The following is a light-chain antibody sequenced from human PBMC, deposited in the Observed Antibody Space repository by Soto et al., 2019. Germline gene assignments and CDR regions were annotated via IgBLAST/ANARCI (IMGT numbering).Light chain of an antibody. CDR1: SGHSSYA. CDR3: QTWVTGIQNVV. J-gene: IGLJ2*01. CDR2: LNTDGSH. Sequence: QLVLTQSPSASASLGASVKLTCTLSSGHSSYAIAWHQQQPEKGPRYLMKLNTDGSHSKGDGIPDRFSGSSSGAERYLTIYSLQSEDEADYYCQTWVTGIQNVVFGGGTKVTVL. V-gene: IGLV4-69*01.